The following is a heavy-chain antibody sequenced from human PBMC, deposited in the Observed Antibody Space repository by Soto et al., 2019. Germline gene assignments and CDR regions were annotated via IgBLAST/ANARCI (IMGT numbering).Heavy chain of an antibody. CDR1: GGSISSSSYY. J-gene: IGHJ3*02. D-gene: IGHD3-3*01. CDR2: IYYSGST. Sequence: PSETLSLTCTVSGGSISSSSYYWGWIRQPPGKGLEWIGCIYYSGSTYYNPSLKSRVTISVDTSKNQFSLKLSSVTAADTAVYYCARLKSYYDFQGGAFDIWGQGTMVTVSS. CDR3: ARLKSYYDFQGGAFDI. V-gene: IGHV4-39*01.